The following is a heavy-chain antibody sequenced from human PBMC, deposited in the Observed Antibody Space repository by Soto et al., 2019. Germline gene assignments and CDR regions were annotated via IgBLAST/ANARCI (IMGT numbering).Heavy chain of an antibody. Sequence: EVQLVESGGGLVKPGGSLGLSCGASGFSFNNVWMHWVRQAPGRGLEWVGRIKSKADGETTDYAEPVKDRFTVSRDDSTNTVYLQMNSLKTEDEAVYYCNAYYDLGSGHTPLWGQGTLVTVSS. D-gene: IGHD3-3*01. CDR3: NAYYDLGSGHTPL. J-gene: IGHJ4*02. CDR2: IKSKADGETT. V-gene: IGHV3-15*07. CDR1: GFSFNNVW.